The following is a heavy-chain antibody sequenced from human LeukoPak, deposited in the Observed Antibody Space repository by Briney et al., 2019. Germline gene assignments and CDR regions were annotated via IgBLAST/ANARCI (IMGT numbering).Heavy chain of an antibody. V-gene: IGHV3-66*01. J-gene: IGHJ4*02. D-gene: IGHD5-18*01. CDR2: IYSGGST. CDR1: GFTVSSNY. Sequence: PGGSLRLSCAASGFTVSSNYMSWVRQAPGKGLEWVSVIYSGGSTYYADSVKGRFTISRDNSKNTLYLQMNSLRAEDTAVYYCARDHSSYGSNLYFDYWGQGTLVTVSS. CDR3: ARDHSSYGSNLYFDY.